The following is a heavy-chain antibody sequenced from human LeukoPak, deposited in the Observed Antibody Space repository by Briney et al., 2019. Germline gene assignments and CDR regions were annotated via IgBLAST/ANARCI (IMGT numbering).Heavy chain of an antibody. CDR3: ARATYYYGSGSSTWDY. J-gene: IGHJ4*02. D-gene: IGHD3-10*01. Sequence: SQTLSLTCTVSGCSISSGDYYWSWIRQPPGKGLEWIGYIYYSGSTYYNPSLKSRVTISVDTSKNQFSLKLSSVTAADTAVYYCARATYYYGSGSSTWDYWGQGTLVTVSS. CDR1: GCSISSGDYY. V-gene: IGHV4-30-4*01. CDR2: IYYSGST.